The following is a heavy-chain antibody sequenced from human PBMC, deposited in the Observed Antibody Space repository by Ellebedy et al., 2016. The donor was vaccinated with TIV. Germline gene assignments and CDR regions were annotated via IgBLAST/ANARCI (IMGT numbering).Heavy chain of an antibody. V-gene: IGHV3-33*01. CDR1: GFSFSNYV. Sequence: GGSLGLSCAASGFSFSNYVMHWVRQAPGKGLEWVAVVWSDGSNKYYIDSVKGRFTIPRDNSKNTLYLQMNSLISDDTAVYYCARDGGNPRSWFFDLWGRGTLVTVSS. CDR3: ARDGGNPRSWFFDL. D-gene: IGHD4-23*01. J-gene: IGHJ2*01. CDR2: VWSDGSNK.